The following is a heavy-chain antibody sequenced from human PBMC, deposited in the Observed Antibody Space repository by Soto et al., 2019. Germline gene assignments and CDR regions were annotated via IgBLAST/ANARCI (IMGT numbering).Heavy chain of an antibody. J-gene: IGHJ5*02. CDR1: NGSIGGFY. D-gene: IGHD3-10*01. CDR2: IYFSGST. V-gene: IGHV4-59*01. CDR3: ARASGLSVYNWFDP. Sequence: SETLSLTCSISNGSIGGFYWNWIRQSPEKGLEWIGQIYFSGSTIYSPSFQSRVTLSVDSSKSQVALRLTSVTAADTAVYFCARASGLSVYNWFDPWGQGXLVTVSS.